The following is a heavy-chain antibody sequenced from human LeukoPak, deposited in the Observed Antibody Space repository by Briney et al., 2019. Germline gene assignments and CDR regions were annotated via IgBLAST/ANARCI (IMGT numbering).Heavy chain of an antibody. V-gene: IGHV3-7*01. J-gene: IGHJ5*02. D-gene: IGHD6-19*01. Sequence: GGSLRLSCAASGFTFTTYWMSWVRQAPGKGLEWVANIKQDGTERYYVDSVKGRFTISRDNAKNSLYLQMSSLRAKDTAVYYCARKYSSGWYIRWFDPWGQGTLVTVSS. CDR2: IKQDGTER. CDR3: ARKYSSGWYIRWFDP. CDR1: GFTFTTYW.